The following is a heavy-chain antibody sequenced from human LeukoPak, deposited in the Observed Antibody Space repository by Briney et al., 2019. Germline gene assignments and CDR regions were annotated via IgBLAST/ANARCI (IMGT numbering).Heavy chain of an antibody. Sequence: GGSLRLSCAASGFTFSSYWMTWVRQAPGKGLEWVANIRKDGSVKSYVDSVKGRFTISRDNAKNSLLLQMNNLGAEDTALYYCATDWSPQIAGIHYDAFDIWGQGTMVTVSS. CDR2: IRKDGSVK. D-gene: IGHD2-21*01. J-gene: IGHJ3*02. CDR1: GFTFSSYW. CDR3: ATDWSPQIAGIHYDAFDI. V-gene: IGHV3-7*01.